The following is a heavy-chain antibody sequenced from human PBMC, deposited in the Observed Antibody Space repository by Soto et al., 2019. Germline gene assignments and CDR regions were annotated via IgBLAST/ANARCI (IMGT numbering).Heavy chain of an antibody. Sequence: GESLKISCKTSGYSFISNWIAWGRKKPGKGLEWVGGIYPGDSDTRYSPSFQGQVTISADKSISTAYLQWSSLKASDTAMYYCARTIAAAGHYYGMDVWGQGTTVTVSS. V-gene: IGHV5-51*01. J-gene: IGHJ6*02. CDR2: IYPGDSDT. CDR3: ARTIAAAGHYYGMDV. D-gene: IGHD6-13*01. CDR1: GYSFISNW.